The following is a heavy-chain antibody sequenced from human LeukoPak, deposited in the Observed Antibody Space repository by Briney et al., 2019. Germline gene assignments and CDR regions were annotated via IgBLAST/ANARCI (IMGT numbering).Heavy chain of an antibody. Sequence: GGSLRLSCAASGFTFNNYAMSWVRQAPGKGLEWVSAISGSGGSTYYADSVKGRFTISRDNSKNTLYLQMNSLRAEDTAVYYCAKDPQTIYYDFWSGYPDWFDPWGQGTLVTVSS. D-gene: IGHD3-3*01. J-gene: IGHJ5*02. CDR1: GFTFNNYA. V-gene: IGHV3-23*01. CDR2: ISGSGGST. CDR3: AKDPQTIYYDFWSGYPDWFDP.